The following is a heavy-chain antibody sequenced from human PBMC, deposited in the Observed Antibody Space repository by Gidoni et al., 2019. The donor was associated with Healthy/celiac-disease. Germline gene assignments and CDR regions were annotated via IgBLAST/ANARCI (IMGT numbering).Heavy chain of an antibody. V-gene: IGHV1-24*01. D-gene: IGHD3-10*01. CDR2: FDPEDGET. J-gene: IGHJ4*02. Sequence: VQLVQSGAEVKKPRASVKVSCKVAGYTLTELSMHWVRQAPGKGLEWMGGFDPEDGETIYAQKFQGRVTMTEDTSTDTAYMELSSLRSEDTAVYYCATDWRYGGYFDYWGQGTLVTVSS. CDR1: GYTLTELS. CDR3: ATDWRYGGYFDY.